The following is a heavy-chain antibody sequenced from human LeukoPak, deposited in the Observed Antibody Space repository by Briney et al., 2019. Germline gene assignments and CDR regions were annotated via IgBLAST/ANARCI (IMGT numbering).Heavy chain of an antibody. CDR2: ISSNGGST. J-gene: IGHJ4*02. Sequence: GGSLRLSCAASGFTFSSYAMHWVRQAPGKGLEYVSAISSNGGSTYYANSVKGRFTISRDNSKNTLYLQMNSLRAEDTAVYYCAKDSYYYDSSGYSGYYFDYWGQGTLVTVSS. D-gene: IGHD3-22*01. CDR1: GFTFSSYA. CDR3: AKDSYYYDSSGYSGYYFDY. V-gene: IGHV3-64*01.